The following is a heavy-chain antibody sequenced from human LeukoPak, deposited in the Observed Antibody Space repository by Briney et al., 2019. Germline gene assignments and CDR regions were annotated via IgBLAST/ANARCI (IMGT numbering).Heavy chain of an antibody. CDR2: IYGGSST. J-gene: IGHJ4*02. V-gene: IGHV3-53*01. CDR3: AKDRYCSGGSCSPFAWYHFDY. CDR1: GFTVSTND. Sequence: QAGGSLRLSCAASGFTVSTNDMTWVRQAPGRGLEWVSAIYGGSSTHYADSVKGRFTISRDNSKNTLYLQMNSLRAEDTAVYYCAKDRYCSGGSCSPFAWYHFDYWGQGTLVTVSS. D-gene: IGHD2-15*01.